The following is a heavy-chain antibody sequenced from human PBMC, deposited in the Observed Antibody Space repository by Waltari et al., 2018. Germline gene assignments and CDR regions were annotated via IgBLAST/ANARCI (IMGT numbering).Heavy chain of an antibody. CDR3: ARDGHSYFYGSWSDY. CDR1: AILVTRYA. J-gene: IGHJ4*02. CDR2: ISFDGNNI. V-gene: IGHV3-30*01. D-gene: IGHD3-10*01. Sequence: QVQLVEYGGVVVQPGKSLTLPCEVSAILVTRYAMNWVRQAPGKGLEWVAVISFDGNNIYFADSVKCRFTINRDNSKNTLSLQMNSLTPEDTAIYYCARDGHSYFYGSWSDYWGQGTLVTVSS.